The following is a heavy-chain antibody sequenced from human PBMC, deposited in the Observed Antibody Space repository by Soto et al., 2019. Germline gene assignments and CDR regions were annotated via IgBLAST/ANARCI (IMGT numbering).Heavy chain of an antibody. D-gene: IGHD2-2*01. Sequence: GTSVKVSCRDSGYTITGCYMHWVRQATGQGLEWIGLINPNSGRTNYAQKFQGWVTMTRDTSISTAYMGLSRLRSDDTAVYYCARAGVPAAETPRPLGYYYMDVWGKGTTVTVSS. CDR3: ARAGVPAAETPRPLGYYYMDV. V-gene: IGHV1-2*04. CDR1: GYTITGCY. CDR2: INPNSGRT. J-gene: IGHJ6*03.